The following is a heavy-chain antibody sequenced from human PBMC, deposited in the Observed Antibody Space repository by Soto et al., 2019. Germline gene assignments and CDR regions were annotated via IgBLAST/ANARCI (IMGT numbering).Heavy chain of an antibody. CDR2: INPNSGGT. CDR1: GYTFTGYY. CDR3: ARDGMTTVVTPPEPSPGDYYYYGMDV. V-gene: IGHV1-2*04. Sequence: ASVKVSCKASGYTFTGYYMHWVRQAPGQGLEWMGWINPNSGGTNYAQKFQGWVTMTRDTSISTAYMELSRLKSDDTAVYYCARDGMTTVVTPPEPSPGDYYYYGMDVWGQGTTVTVSS. J-gene: IGHJ6*02. D-gene: IGHD4-17*01.